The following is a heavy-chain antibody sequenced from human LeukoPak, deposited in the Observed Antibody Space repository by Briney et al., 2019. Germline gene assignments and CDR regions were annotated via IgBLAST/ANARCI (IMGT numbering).Heavy chain of an antibody. J-gene: IGHJ4*02. V-gene: IGHV3-30*03. Sequence: GGSLRLSCAASGFTFRNYGMHWVRQAPGKGLEWVSIISYDGSNKCYADSVRGRFTISRDNSKSTLYLQMNSLRTEDTAVYFCATLRYGSGSYYADYWGQGTLVTVSS. CDR3: ATLRYGSGSYYADY. CDR1: GFTFRNYG. D-gene: IGHD3-10*01. CDR2: ISYDGSNK.